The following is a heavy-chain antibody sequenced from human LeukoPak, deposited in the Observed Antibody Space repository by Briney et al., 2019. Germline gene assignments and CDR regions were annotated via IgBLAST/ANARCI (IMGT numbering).Heavy chain of an antibody. CDR3: ARLLGVVVPAAIGY. Sequence: SETLSLTCAVSGYPISSGYYWGWIRQPPGKGLEWIGSIYHSGSTYYNPSLKSRVTISVDTSKNQFSLKLSSVTAADTAVYYCARLLGVVVPAAIGYWGQGTLVTVSS. D-gene: IGHD2-2*01. CDR1: GYPISSGYY. J-gene: IGHJ4*02. V-gene: IGHV4-38-2*01. CDR2: IYHSGST.